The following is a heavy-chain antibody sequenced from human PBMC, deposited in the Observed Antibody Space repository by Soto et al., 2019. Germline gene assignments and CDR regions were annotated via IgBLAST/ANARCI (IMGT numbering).Heavy chain of an antibody. J-gene: IGHJ4*02. CDR2: ISSSSSTI. CDR3: AREIHYYDSSGYYDYFDY. D-gene: IGHD3-22*01. CDR1: GFTFSSYS. Sequence: PGGSLRLSCAASGFTFSSYSMNWVRQAPGKGLEWVSYISSSSSTIYYADSVKGRFTISRDNAKNSLYLQMNSLRDEDTAVYYCAREIHYYDSSGYYDYFDYWGQGTLVTVSS. V-gene: IGHV3-48*02.